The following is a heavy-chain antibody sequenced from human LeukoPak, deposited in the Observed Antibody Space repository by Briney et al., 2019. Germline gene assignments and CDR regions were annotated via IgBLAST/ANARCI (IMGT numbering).Heavy chain of an antibody. CDR3: ARELGITMIVVVTTGDAFDI. D-gene: IGHD3-22*01. J-gene: IGHJ3*02. CDR2: IKQDGSEK. Sequence: GGSLRLSCAASGFTFSSYWMSWVRQAPGKGLEWVANIKQDGSEKYYVDSVKGRFTISRDNAKNSLYLQMNSLRAEDTAVYYCARELGITMIVVVTTGDAFDIWGQGTMVTVSA. CDR1: GFTFSSYW. V-gene: IGHV3-7*01.